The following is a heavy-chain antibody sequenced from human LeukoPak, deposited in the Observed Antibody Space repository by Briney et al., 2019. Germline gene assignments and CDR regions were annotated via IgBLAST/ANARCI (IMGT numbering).Heavy chain of an antibody. CDR1: GGSISSGGYY. CDR3: ARGSALYYYGSGSYHPFDY. D-gene: IGHD3-10*01. J-gene: IGHJ4*02. CDR2: IYYSGST. Sequence: SQTLSLTCTVSGGSISSGGYYWSWIRQHPGKGLEWIGYIYYSGSTYYNPSLKSRVTISVDTSKNQFSLKLSSVTAADTAVYYCARGSALYYYGSGSYHPFDYWGQGTLVTVSS. V-gene: IGHV4-31*03.